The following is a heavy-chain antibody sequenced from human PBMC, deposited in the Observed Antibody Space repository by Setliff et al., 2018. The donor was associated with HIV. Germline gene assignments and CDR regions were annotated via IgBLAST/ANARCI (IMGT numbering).Heavy chain of an antibody. Sequence: SETLSLTCDVYGGSFSGYYWSWIRQPPGKGLEWIGQINHSGSTNYNPSLKSRVTISVDTSKSQFSLNLRSVTAADTAVYYCARGSRGIVVVIPQPRLFVYWGQGTLVTVSS. CDR1: GGSFSGYY. CDR3: ARGSRGIVVVIPQPRLFVY. J-gene: IGHJ4*02. V-gene: IGHV4-34*01. CDR2: INHSGST. D-gene: IGHD2-21*01.